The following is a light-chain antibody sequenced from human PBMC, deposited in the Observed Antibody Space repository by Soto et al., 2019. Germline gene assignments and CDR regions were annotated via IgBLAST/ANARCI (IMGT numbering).Light chain of an antibody. J-gene: IGKJ3*01. V-gene: IGKV3D-15*01. Sequence: EIVMTQSPATLSVSPGERATLSCRASQSVSSNLAWYQQKPGQAPRLLIYGASIRATGIPARFSGSGSGTEFPLTISSLQSEDFAVYYCQQYNNWPPDFTFGPGTKVDIK. CDR1: QSVSSN. CDR3: QQYNNWPPDFT. CDR2: GAS.